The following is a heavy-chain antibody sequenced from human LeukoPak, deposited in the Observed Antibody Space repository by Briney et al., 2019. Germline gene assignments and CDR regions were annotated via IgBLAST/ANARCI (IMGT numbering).Heavy chain of an antibody. CDR2: IKQDGTDK. V-gene: IGHV3-7*01. D-gene: IGHD3-22*01. Sequence: PGGSLRLSCAASGFSFSSYWMSWVRQAPGKGLEWVANIKQDGTDKYYLDSVKGRFTISRDNAKKSLYLQMNSLRAEDTAVYYCARDLYRIVVVPHYFDYWGQGTLVTVSS. CDR3: ARDLYRIVVVPHYFDY. CDR1: GFSFSSYW. J-gene: IGHJ4*02.